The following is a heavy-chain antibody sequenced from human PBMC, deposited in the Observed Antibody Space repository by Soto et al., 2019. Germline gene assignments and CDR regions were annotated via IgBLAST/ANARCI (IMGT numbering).Heavy chain of an antibody. D-gene: IGHD4-17*01. CDR2: ISSSSSTI. CDR3: ARDPTTGPRGDYYYYGMDV. V-gene: IGHV3-48*02. CDR1: GFTFSSYS. J-gene: IGHJ6*02. Sequence: GVPLRLSCAASGFTFSSYSMNLVRQAQGKGLEWVSYISSSSSTIYYADSVKGRFTISRDNAKNSLYLQMNSLRDEDTAVYYCARDPTTGPRGDYYYYGMDVWGQGTTVTVSS.